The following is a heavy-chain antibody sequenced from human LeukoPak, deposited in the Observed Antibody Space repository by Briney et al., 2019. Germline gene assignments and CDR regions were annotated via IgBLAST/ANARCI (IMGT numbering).Heavy chain of an antibody. Sequence: ASVKVSCKASGYTFTSYAMNWERQAPGQGLEWMRWINTNTGNPTYAQGFTGRFVFSLDTSVSTAYLQISSLKAEDTAVYYCARYCGGDCYTHDAFDIWGQGTMVTVSS. V-gene: IGHV7-4-1*02. CDR3: ARYCGGDCYTHDAFDI. J-gene: IGHJ3*02. D-gene: IGHD2-21*02. CDR2: INTNTGNP. CDR1: GYTFTSYA.